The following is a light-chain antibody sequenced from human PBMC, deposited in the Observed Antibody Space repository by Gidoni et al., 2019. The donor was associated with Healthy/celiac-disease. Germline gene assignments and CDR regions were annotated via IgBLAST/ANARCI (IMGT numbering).Light chain of an antibody. CDR3: QVWDSSSDHVV. V-gene: IGLV3-21*02. CDR2: DDS. Sequence: SYVLTQPPSLSVAPGQTARLTCGGNNIGSKSVHWYQQKPGQAPVLVVYDDSDRPSGIPDRFSGSNSGNTATLTISRVEAGDEADYYCQVWDSSSDHVVFGGGTKLTVL. J-gene: IGLJ2*01. CDR1: NIGSKS.